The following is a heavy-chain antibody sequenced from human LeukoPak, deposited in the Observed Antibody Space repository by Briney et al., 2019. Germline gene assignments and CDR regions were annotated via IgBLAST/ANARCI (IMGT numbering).Heavy chain of an antibody. D-gene: IGHD6-6*01. V-gene: IGHV1-18*01. J-gene: IGHJ4*02. CDR1: GYTYTTYG. CDR3: ASPKIGTRQEGAYYFDF. Sequence: ASVKVSCKASGYTYTTYGITWVRQAPGQGPEWMGWISAYNGDTNYAQKLQGRVTMTTGTSTDTAYMELRSLRSDDTAVYYCASPKIGTRQEGAYYFDFWGQGTLVAVSS. CDR2: ISAYNGDT.